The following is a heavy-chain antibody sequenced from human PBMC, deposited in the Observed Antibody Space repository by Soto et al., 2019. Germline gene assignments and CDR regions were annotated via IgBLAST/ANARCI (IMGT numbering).Heavy chain of an antibody. V-gene: IGHV1-69*01. CDR2: IIPVFQTA. J-gene: IGHJ4*02. CDR1: GGLFSSYP. Sequence: QEQLVQSGAEVKKPGSSVKVSCKASGGLFSSYPISWVRQVPGQGLEWMGGIIPVFQTAYYTRRFQRRVTITGEEATNTADMELSSLRCVDMALYFCARGGSGYPWFNEFWGQGTLVTVSS. D-gene: IGHD3-22*01. CDR3: ARGGSGYPWFNEF.